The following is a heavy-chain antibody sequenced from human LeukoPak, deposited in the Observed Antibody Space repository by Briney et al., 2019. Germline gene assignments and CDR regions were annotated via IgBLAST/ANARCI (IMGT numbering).Heavy chain of an antibody. Sequence: PGGSLRLSCAASGFSFSDYYMSWIRQAPGKGLDWVSYISTSSSKTNYADSVKGRFTISRDNAKNSLYLQMNSLRAEDTAVYYCARGAQADGYWGQGTLVTVSS. CDR3: ARGAQADGY. D-gene: IGHD5-24*01. V-gene: IGHV3-11*05. CDR1: GFSFSDYY. CDR2: ISTSSSKT. J-gene: IGHJ4*02.